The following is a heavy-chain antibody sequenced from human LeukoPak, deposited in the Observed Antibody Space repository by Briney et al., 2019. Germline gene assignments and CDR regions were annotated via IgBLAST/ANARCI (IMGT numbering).Heavy chain of an antibody. D-gene: IGHD2-2*01. V-gene: IGHV4-30-2*01. CDR2: IYHSGST. CDR3: ARASGVVVPRRRAHWFDP. Sequence: KTSETLSLTCAVSGGSISSGGYSWSWIRQPPGKGLEWIGYIYHSGSTYYNPSLKSRVTISIDRSKNQFSLKLSSVTAADTAVYYCARASGVVVPRRRAHWFDPWGQGTLVTVSS. J-gene: IGHJ5*02. CDR1: GGSISSGGYS.